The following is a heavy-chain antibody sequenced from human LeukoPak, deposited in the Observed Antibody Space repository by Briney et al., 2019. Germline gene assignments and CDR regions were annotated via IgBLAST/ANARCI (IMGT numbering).Heavy chain of an antibody. CDR1: GGSFSGYY. V-gene: IGHV4-34*01. J-gene: IGHJ6*02. CDR3: EVDYYYYGMDV. Sequence: SETLSLTCAVYGGSFSGYYWSWIRQPPGKGLEWIGEINHSGSTNYNPSLKSRVTISVDTSKNQFSLKLSSVTAADTAVYYCEVDYYYYGMDVWGQGTTVTVSS. CDR2: INHSGST.